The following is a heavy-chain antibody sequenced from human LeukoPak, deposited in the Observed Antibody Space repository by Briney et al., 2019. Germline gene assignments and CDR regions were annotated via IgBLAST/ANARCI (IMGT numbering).Heavy chain of an antibody. D-gene: IGHD6-13*01. V-gene: IGHV4-59*01. CDR2: IYYSGST. CDR3: ARDPGYSSSWYWFDP. Sequence: PSETLSLTCTVSGGSIGSYYWSWIRQPPGKGLEWIGYIYYSGSTNYNPSLKSRVTISVDTSKNQFSLKLSSVTAADTAVYYCARDPGYSSSWYWFDPWGQGTLVTVSS. CDR1: GGSIGSYY. J-gene: IGHJ5*02.